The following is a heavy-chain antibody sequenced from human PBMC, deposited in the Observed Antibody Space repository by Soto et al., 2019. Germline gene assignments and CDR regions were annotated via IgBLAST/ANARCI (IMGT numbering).Heavy chain of an antibody. V-gene: IGHV1-69*01. Sequence: QVQLVQSGAEVKKPESSVKVSCKASGGTFSSYPVSWVRQVPGQGLEWMGGIIPVFGTANYAQKFQGRVTITADESTRTAYMELSSLRSEDTAVYYCERTYCGGGSCYVYWGQGTLVTVSS. D-gene: IGHD2-15*01. CDR1: GGTFSSYP. CDR2: IIPVFGTA. J-gene: IGHJ4*02. CDR3: ERTYCGGGSCYVY.